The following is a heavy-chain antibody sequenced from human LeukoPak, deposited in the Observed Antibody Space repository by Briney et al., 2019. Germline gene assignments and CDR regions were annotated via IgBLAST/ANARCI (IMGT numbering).Heavy chain of an antibody. Sequence: SETLSLTCAVYGGSFSGYYWSWIRQPPGKGLEWIGEINHRGSTNYNPSLKSRVTISVDTSKNQFSLKLSSVTAADTAVYYCARPRRAVAGPAFDIWGQGTMVTVSS. J-gene: IGHJ3*02. CDR2: INHRGST. CDR3: ARPRRAVAGPAFDI. CDR1: GGSFSGYY. V-gene: IGHV4-34*01. D-gene: IGHD6-19*01.